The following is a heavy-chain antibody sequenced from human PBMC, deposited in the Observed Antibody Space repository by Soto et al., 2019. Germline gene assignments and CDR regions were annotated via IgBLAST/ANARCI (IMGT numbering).Heavy chain of an antibody. CDR2: IYYSGST. J-gene: IGHJ5*02. CDR1: GGSISSGGYY. CDR3: ARSIAARRANWFDP. Sequence: SETLSLTCTVSGGSISSGGYYWSWIRQHPGKGLEWIGYIYYSGSTYYNPSLKSRVTISVDTSKNQFSLKLSSVTAADTAVYYCARSIAARRANWFDPCGQGTLVTVSS. V-gene: IGHV4-31*03. D-gene: IGHD6-6*01.